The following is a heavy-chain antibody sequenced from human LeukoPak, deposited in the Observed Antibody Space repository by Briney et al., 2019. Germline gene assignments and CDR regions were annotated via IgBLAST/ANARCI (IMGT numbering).Heavy chain of an antibody. Sequence: SQTLSLTCTVSGGSISSGSYYWSWIRQPAGKGLEWIGRIYTSGSTNYNPSLKSRVTISVDTSKNQFSLKLSSVTAADTAVYYCARENDSSGSPLDYWGQGTLVTVSS. CDR1: GGSISSGSYY. CDR2: IYTSGST. J-gene: IGHJ4*02. CDR3: ARENDSSGSPLDY. V-gene: IGHV4-61*02. D-gene: IGHD3-22*01.